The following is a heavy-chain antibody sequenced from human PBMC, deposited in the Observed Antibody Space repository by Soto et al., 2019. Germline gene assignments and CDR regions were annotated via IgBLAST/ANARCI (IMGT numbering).Heavy chain of an antibody. J-gene: IGHJ2*01. D-gene: IGHD2-21*02. CDR2: IDPSDSYT. CDR1: GYSFTSYW. CDR3: ARLVITAYCGGDCYSNWYFDL. Sequence: EVQLVQSGAEVKKPGESLRISCKGSGYSFTSYWISWVRQMPGKGLEWMGRIDPSDSYTNYSPSFQGHVTISADKSISTAYLQWSSLKASDTAMYYCARLVITAYCGGDCYSNWYFDLWGRGTLVTVSS. V-gene: IGHV5-10-1*03.